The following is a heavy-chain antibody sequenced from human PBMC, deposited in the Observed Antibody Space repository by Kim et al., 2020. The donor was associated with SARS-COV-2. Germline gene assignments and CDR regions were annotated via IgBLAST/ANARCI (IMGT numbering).Heavy chain of an antibody. V-gene: IGHV4-34*01. J-gene: IGHJ4*02. CDR2: INHSGST. D-gene: IGHD1-26*01. Sequence: SETLSLTCAVYGGSFSGYYWSWIRQPPGKGLEWIGEINHSGSTNYNPSLKSRVTISVDTSKNQFSLKLSSVTAADTAVYYCARGLPIVGATRGFDYWGQGTLVTVSS. CDR3: ARGLPIVGATRGFDY. CDR1: GGSFSGYY.